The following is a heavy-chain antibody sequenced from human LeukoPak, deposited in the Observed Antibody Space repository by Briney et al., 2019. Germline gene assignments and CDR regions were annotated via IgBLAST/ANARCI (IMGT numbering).Heavy chain of an antibody. J-gene: IGHJ4*02. CDR1: GSTFSSYS. CDR2: ISSSSSYI. D-gene: IGHD3-22*01. V-gene: IGHV3-21*01. CDR3: ASLQYGSGYYPYYFDY. Sequence: GGSLRLSCAASGSTFSSYSMNWVRQAPGKGLEWVSSISSSSSYIYYADSVKGRFTISRDNAKNSLYLQMNSLRAEDTAVYYCASLQYGSGYYPYYFDYWGQGTLVTVSS.